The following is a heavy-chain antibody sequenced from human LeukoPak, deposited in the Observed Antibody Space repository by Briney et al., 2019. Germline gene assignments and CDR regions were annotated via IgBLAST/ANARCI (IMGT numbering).Heavy chain of an antibody. Sequence: KSSETLSLTCTVSGGSISSYYWSWIRQPAGKGLEWIGRIYTSGSTNYNPSLKSRVTMSVDTSKNQFSLKLSSVTAADTAVYYCARLLPFYGNLRYGMDVWGQGTTVTVSS. CDR3: ARLLPFYGNLRYGMDV. J-gene: IGHJ6*02. CDR2: IYTSGST. D-gene: IGHD4-17*01. V-gene: IGHV4-4*07. CDR1: GGSISSYY.